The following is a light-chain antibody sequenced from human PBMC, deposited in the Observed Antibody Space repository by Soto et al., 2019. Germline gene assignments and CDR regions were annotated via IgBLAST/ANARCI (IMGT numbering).Light chain of an antibody. V-gene: IGKV1-13*02. Sequence: IQMTQSPSSVSASVGDRFTITCRASQGISSYLAWYQQKPGAPPRLLIYDASILQRGVPSRFSGSGSGTHFILTISNLQPEDFATYYCQQFNSLFGQGTRLEIK. CDR3: QQFNSL. J-gene: IGKJ5*01. CDR1: QGISSY. CDR2: DAS.